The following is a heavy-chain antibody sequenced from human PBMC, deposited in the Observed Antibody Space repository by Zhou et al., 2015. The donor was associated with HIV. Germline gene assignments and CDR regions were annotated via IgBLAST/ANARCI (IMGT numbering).Heavy chain of an antibody. D-gene: IGHD3-3*01. CDR1: GFPFSTYA. CDR3: AKDIAPAGFWSGFDI. V-gene: IGHV3-23*01. CDR2: INSGGDDI. J-gene: IGHJ3*02. Sequence: EVQLLESGGRLGSAGGGSLRLSCAASGFPFSTYAMSWVRQAPGKGLEWVSYINSGGDDIYYLDSVKGRFSISRDNAENSLYLQMNNLRAEDMALYYCAKDIAPAGFWSGFDIWGQGTMVTVSS.